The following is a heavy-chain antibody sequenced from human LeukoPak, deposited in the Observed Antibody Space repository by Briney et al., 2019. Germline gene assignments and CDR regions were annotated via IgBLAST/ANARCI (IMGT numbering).Heavy chain of an antibody. V-gene: IGHV3-23*01. D-gene: IGHD6-19*01. CDR1: GFPFSSYD. CDR2: ISGDAVSK. CDR3: TKDRHSSGWPNWFDP. J-gene: IGHJ5*02. Sequence: GGSLRLSCRGSGFPFSSYDMSWVRQAPGKGLEWVSSISGDAVSKYYAESVRGRFTISRDNSKDTLYLQMNSLRAEDTALYFCTKDRHSSGWPNWFDPWGQGSLVIVSS.